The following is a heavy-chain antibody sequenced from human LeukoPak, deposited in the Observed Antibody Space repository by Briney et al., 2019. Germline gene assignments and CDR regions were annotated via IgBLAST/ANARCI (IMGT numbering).Heavy chain of an antibody. Sequence: ASVKVSCKVSGYTLTELSMHWVRQAPGKGLEWMGGFDPEDGETIYAQKFQGRVTMTEDTSTDTAYMELSSLRSEDTAVYYCATAMVAATSYYYYYMDVWGKETTVTVSS. CDR2: FDPEDGET. D-gene: IGHD2-15*01. J-gene: IGHJ6*03. V-gene: IGHV1-24*01. CDR1: GYTLTELS. CDR3: ATAMVAATSYYYYYMDV.